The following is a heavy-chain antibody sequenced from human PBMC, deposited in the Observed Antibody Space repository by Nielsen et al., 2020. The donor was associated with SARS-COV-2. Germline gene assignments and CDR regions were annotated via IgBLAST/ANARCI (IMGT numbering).Heavy chain of an antibody. D-gene: IGHD4-17*01. Sequence: ASVKVSCKASGYTFTSYGISWVRQAPGQGLEWMGWINPNSGGTNYAQKFQGRVTMTRDTSISTAYMELSRLRSDDTAVYYCARGSTDYGDYNWFDPWGQGTLVTVSS. CDR2: INPNSGGT. CDR1: GYTFTSYG. J-gene: IGHJ5*02. CDR3: ARGSTDYGDYNWFDP. V-gene: IGHV1-2*02.